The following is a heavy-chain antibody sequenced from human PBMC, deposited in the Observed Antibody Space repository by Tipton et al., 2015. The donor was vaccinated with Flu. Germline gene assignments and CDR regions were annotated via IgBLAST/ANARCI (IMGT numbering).Heavy chain of an antibody. D-gene: IGHD3-3*01. CDR1: GFTVSSNY. J-gene: IGHJ3*01. V-gene: IGHV3-53*01. CDR3: AKDILRWAFDF. Sequence: SLRLSCAASGFTVSSNYMSWVRQAPGKGLEWVSVIYSDGSTYYIDSVKGRFTISRGNSKNMLSLEMNSLRAEDTAVYYCAKDILRWAFDFWGQGTMVTVSS. CDR2: IYSDGST.